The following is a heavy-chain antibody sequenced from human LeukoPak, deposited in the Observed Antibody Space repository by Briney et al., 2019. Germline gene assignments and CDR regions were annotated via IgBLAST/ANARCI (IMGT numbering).Heavy chain of an antibody. V-gene: IGHV3-30-3*01. Sequence: PGGSLRLSCAASGFTFSRNAMHWVRQAPGKGLEWVAVISYDGSNKYYADSVKGRFTISRDNSKNTLYLQMNSLRAEDMAVYYCARDDYYDSSGYLKFDYWGQGTLVTVSS. CDR1: GFTFSRNA. CDR3: ARDDYYDSSGYLKFDY. D-gene: IGHD3-22*01. J-gene: IGHJ4*02. CDR2: ISYDGSNK.